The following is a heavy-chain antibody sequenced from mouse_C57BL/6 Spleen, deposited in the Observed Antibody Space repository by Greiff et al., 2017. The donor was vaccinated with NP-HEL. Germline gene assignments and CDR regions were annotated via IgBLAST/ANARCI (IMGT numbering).Heavy chain of an antibody. J-gene: IGHJ2*01. CDR2: IYPSDSET. Sequence: QVQLQQPGAELVRPGSSVKLSCKASGYTFTSYWMDWVKQRPGQGLEWIGNIYPSDSETHYNQKFKDKATLTGDKSSSTAYMQLSSLTSEDSAVYYGARDTVVAYYFDYWGQGTTLTVSS. V-gene: IGHV1-61*01. CDR3: ARDTVVAYYFDY. D-gene: IGHD1-1*01. CDR1: GYTFTSYW.